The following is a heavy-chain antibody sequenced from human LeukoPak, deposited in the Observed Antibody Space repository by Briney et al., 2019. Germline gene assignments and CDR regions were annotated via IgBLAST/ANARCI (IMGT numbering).Heavy chain of an antibody. CDR1: GGSISSGGYS. V-gene: IGHV4-30-2*01. CDR3: ARQHPYCSSTSCYTYYFDY. D-gene: IGHD2-2*02. CDR2: IYHSGST. Sequence: SETLSLTCAVSGGSISSGGYSWSWIRQPPGKGLEWIGYIYHSGSTYYNPSLKSRVTISVDRSKNQFSLKLSSVTAADTAVYYCARQHPYCSSTSCYTYYFDYWGQGTLVTVSS. J-gene: IGHJ4*02.